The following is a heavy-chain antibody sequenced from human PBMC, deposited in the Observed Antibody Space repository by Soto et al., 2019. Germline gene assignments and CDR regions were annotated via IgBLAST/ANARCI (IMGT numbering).Heavy chain of an antibody. CDR3: AKDADKRPFDY. V-gene: IGHV3-30*18. CDR2: ISYDGSNK. D-gene: IGHD3-9*01. J-gene: IGHJ4*02. Sequence: QVQLVESGGGVVQPGRSLRLSCAASGFTFSSYGMHWVRQAPGKGLEWVAVISYDGSNKYYADSVKGRFTISRDNSKNTLYLLMNSLRAEDTAVYYCAKDADKRPFDYWGQGTLVTVSS. CDR1: GFTFSSYG.